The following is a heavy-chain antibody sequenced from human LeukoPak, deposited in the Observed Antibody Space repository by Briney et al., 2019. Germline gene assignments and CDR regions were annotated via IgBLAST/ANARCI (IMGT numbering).Heavy chain of an antibody. CDR2: ISSSSSYI. J-gene: IGHJ2*01. CDR3: ARDQRTHDYGDPFVRWYFDL. CDR1: GFTFSSYS. V-gene: IGHV3-21*01. D-gene: IGHD4-17*01. Sequence: GGSLRLSCAASGFTFSSYSMNWVRQAPGKGLEWVSSISSSSSYIYYADSVKGRFTISRDNAKNSLYLQMNSLRAEDTAVYYCARDQRTHDYGDPFVRWYFDLWGRGTLVTVSS.